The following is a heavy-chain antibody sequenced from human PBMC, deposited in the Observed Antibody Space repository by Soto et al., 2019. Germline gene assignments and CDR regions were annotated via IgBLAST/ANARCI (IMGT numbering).Heavy chain of an antibody. CDR3: AKRLWSGSNSVGNGMDV. D-gene: IGHD3-3*01. CDR2: ISSSSSYI. CDR1: GFTFSSYS. V-gene: IGHV3-21*04. Sequence: GGSLRLSCAASGFTFSSYSMNWVRQAPGKGLEWVSSISSSSSYIYYADSVKGRFTISRDNAKNTVQLQMNSLRAEDTAVYYCAKRLWSGSNSVGNGMDVWGQGTTVTVPS. J-gene: IGHJ6*02.